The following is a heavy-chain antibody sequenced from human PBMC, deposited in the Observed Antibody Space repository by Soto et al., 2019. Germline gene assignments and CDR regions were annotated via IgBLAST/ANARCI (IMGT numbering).Heavy chain of an antibody. V-gene: IGHV3-21*01. Sequence: GGSLRLSCAASGFTFSSYSMNWVRQAPGKGLEWVSSISSSSSYIYYADSVKGRFTISRDNAKNSVYLQVNSLRAEDTAVYYCARVLLGVIVIGGYFDYWGQGTLVTVSS. CDR3: ARVLLGVIVIGGYFDY. CDR1: GFTFSSYS. D-gene: IGHD3-16*02. CDR2: ISSSSSYI. J-gene: IGHJ4*02.